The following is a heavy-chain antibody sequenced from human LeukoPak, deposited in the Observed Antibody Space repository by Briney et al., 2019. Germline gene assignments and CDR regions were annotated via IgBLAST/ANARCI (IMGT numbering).Heavy chain of an antibody. J-gene: IGHJ4*02. CDR3: ARDFGSGSYTLDS. CDR1: GYTFTSYG. Sequence: ASVKVSCKASGYTFTSYGISWVRQAPGQGLEWMGWMSAYNGNTNYAQKLQGRVTMTTDTSTSKAYMELRSLRSDATAVYYCARDFGSGSYTLDSWGQGTLVTVSS. D-gene: IGHD3-10*01. V-gene: IGHV1-18*01. CDR2: MSAYNGNT.